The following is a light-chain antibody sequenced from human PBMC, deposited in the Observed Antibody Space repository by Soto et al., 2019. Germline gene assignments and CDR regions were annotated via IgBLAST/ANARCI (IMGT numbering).Light chain of an antibody. CDR1: QSISSY. CDR3: QQSYSTPQT. CDR2: AAS. J-gene: IGKJ1*01. Sequence: DIQMTQSPSSLSASVGDRATITCRASQSISSYLNWYQQKPGKAPKLLIYAASSLQGGVPSRFSGGGSGTDFTLTISSLQPEDFASYYCQQSYSTPQTFGLGTKVEIK. V-gene: IGKV1-39*01.